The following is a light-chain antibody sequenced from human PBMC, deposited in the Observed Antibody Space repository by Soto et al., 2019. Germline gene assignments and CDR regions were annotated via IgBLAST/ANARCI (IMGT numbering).Light chain of an antibody. V-gene: IGKV3D-15*01. CDR3: QQYMSSVT. CDR2: GAS. Sequence: EIVMTQSPATLSVSPGERATLSCRASQSVSSNLAWYQQKPGQAPRLLIYGASKRATGIPDRFSGSGSGTDFTVIISRLEPEDFAVYYCQQYMSSVTFGQGTKVEIK. J-gene: IGKJ1*01. CDR1: QSVSSN.